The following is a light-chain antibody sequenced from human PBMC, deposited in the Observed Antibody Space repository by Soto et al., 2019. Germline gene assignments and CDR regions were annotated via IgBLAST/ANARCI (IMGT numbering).Light chain of an antibody. Sequence: DIQMTQSPSSLSASVGDRITISCQASQGISKELNWYQQRPGKGPELLIYGASNLHTGVPSRFSGSASTSGPGTHFSLTITALQPEDSATYYCQQYWSLPLTFGGGTKVEI. J-gene: IGKJ4*01. CDR2: GAS. CDR1: QGISKE. V-gene: IGKV1-33*01. CDR3: QQYWSLPLT.